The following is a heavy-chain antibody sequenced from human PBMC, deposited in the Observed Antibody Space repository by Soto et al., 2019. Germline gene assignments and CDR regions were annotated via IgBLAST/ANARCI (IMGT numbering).Heavy chain of an antibody. J-gene: IGHJ6*02. CDR2: ISGSGGST. V-gene: IGHV3-23*01. CDR1: GFTFSSYA. D-gene: IGHD3-3*01. CDR3: AKDMIFGVVIGSIYYYYGMDV. Sequence: PGGSLRLSFAASGFTFSSYAMSWVRQAPGKGLEWVSAISGSGGSTYYADSVKGRFTISRDNSKNTLYLQMNSLRAEDTAVYYCAKDMIFGVVIGSIYYYYGMDVWGQGTTVTVSS.